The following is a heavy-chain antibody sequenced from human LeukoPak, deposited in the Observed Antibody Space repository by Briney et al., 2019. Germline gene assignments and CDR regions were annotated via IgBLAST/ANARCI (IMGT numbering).Heavy chain of an antibody. Sequence: NAGGSLRLSCAASGFTFSDYYMSWIRQAPGKGLEWVSYISSSSSYTNYADSVKGRLTISRDNAKNSLYLQMNSLRAEDTAVYYCARVQFRIYDSSGYYVLGAFDIWGQGTIDPVSS. D-gene: IGHD3-22*01. CDR3: ARVQFRIYDSSGYYVLGAFDI. J-gene: IGHJ3*02. CDR2: ISSSSSYT. V-gene: IGHV3-11*06. CDR1: GFTFSDYY.